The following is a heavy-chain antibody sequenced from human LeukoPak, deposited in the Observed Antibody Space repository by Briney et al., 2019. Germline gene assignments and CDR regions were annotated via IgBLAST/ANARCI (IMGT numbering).Heavy chain of an antibody. V-gene: IGHV4-34*01. D-gene: IGHD3-22*01. CDR1: GGSFSGYY. CDR2: INHSGST. CDR3: ARSGHYDSSGYLDY. J-gene: IGHJ4*02. Sequence: SETLSLTCAVYGGSFSGYYWSWIRQPPGKGLEWIGEINHSGSTNYNPSLKSRVTISVDTSKNQFSLKLSSVTAADTAVYHCARSGHYDSSGYLDYWGQGTLVTVSS.